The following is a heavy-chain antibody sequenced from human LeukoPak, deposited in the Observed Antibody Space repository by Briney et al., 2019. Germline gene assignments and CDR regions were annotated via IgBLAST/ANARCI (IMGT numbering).Heavy chain of an antibody. V-gene: IGHV3-30*18. CDR1: GFTFGKYA. D-gene: IGHD2-8*01. CDR2: ISYDGSKE. Sequence: GGSLRLSCTASGFTFGKYAIHWVRQAPGKGLEWVAVISYDGSKEYYVDSVKGRFTISRDNSKNTLDLQMNSLRPEDTAIYYCAKDLFMYLMIYAQDYWGQGALVTVSS. CDR3: AKDLFMYLMIYAQDY. J-gene: IGHJ4*02.